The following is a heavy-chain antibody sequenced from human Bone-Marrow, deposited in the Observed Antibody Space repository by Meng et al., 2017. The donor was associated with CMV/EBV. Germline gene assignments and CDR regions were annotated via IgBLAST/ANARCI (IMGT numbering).Heavy chain of an antibody. Sequence: GESLKISCKGSGYNFTSYWIGWVRQMPGKGLEWMGIIYPGDSDTRNSPSFQGQVTISADKSIINAHLQWSSLNASDTAVYYCARDQVAVAGTPFDYWGQGTLVTVSS. CDR1: GYNFTSYW. J-gene: IGHJ4*02. CDR2: IYPGDSDT. D-gene: IGHD6-19*01. CDR3: ARDQVAVAGTPFDY. V-gene: IGHV5-51*01.